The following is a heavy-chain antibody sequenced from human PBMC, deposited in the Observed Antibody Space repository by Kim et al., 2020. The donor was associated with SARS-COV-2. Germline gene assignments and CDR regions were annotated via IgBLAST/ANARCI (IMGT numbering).Heavy chain of an antibody. J-gene: IGHJ5*02. Sequence: GGSLRLSCAASGFTFSSYSMNWVRQAPGKGLEWVSSISSSSSYIYYADSVKGRFTISRDNAKNSLYLQMNSLRAEDTAVYYCAREKITGYSSSWPHDRALDPWGQGTLVTVSS. CDR3: AREKITGYSSSWPHDRALDP. D-gene: IGHD6-13*01. CDR1: GFTFSSYS. V-gene: IGHV3-21*01. CDR2: ISSSSSYI.